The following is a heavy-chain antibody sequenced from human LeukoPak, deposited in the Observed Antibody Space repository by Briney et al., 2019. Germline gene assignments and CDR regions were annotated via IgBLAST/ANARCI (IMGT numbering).Heavy chain of an antibody. Sequence: ASVKVSCKASGYTFTGYYMHWVRQAPGQGLEWMGWINPNSGGTNYAQKFQGRVTMTRGTSISTAYMELSRLRSDDTAVYYCARGGPALVRGVLYPDYWGQGTLVTVSS. J-gene: IGHJ4*02. V-gene: IGHV1-2*02. CDR2: INPNSGGT. CDR3: ARGGPALVRGVLYPDY. D-gene: IGHD3-10*01. CDR1: GYTFTGYY.